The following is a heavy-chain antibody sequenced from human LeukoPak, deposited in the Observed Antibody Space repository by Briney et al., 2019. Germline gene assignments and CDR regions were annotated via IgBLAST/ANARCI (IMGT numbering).Heavy chain of an antibody. CDR2: IISSRSDI. Sequence: GGAPRLSRASSGFTFSSYSMNWVREAPGKGLEWVSSIISSRSDIYSTQSVKGRFTTSRDTAKNTLYLQMNTVRAENTAVYYCERRGAERGAYCSGGRCYQTDWLDLWGQGTLVTVSS. D-gene: IGHD2-15*01. V-gene: IGHV3-21*01. J-gene: IGHJ5*02. CDR3: ERRGAERGAYCSGGRCYQTDWLDL. CDR1: GFTFSSYS.